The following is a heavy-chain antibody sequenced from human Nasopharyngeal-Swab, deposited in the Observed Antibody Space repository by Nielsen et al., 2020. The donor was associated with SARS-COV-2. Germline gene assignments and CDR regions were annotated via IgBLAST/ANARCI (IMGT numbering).Heavy chain of an antibody. D-gene: IGHD3-10*01. CDR1: GFTFYSYA. CDR3: ARVQADHLSKGSFDH. CDR2: ISYDGTDK. J-gene: IGHJ4*02. Sequence: GESLKISCAASGFTFYSYAMHWVRQAPGKGLEWVALISYDGTDKYYADSVKGRFTISRDNSKNTLYLQMNSLRPEDTAMYYCARVQADHLSKGSFDHWGQGTLVTVSS. V-gene: IGHV3-30*04.